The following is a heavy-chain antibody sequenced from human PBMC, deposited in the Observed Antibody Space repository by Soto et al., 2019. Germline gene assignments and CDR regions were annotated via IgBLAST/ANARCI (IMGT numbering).Heavy chain of an antibody. CDR2: IYWDDDK. CDR1: GFSLTTSGVG. V-gene: IGHV2-5*02. J-gene: IGHJ4*02. Sequence: QITLNESGPTVVRPTETLTLTCRFSGFSLTTSGVGVGWIRQSPGKAPEWLALIYWDDDKRYSASLKSRLPITQDTSRNQVVLTVSDLDSTDTATYYCAHRVLRTVFGLVTTTAIYFDFWGQGTPVAVSS. D-gene: IGHD3-3*01. CDR3: AHRVLRTVFGLVTTTAIYFDF.